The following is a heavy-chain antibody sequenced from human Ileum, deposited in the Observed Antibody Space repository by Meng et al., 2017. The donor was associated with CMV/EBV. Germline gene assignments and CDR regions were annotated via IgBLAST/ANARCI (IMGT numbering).Heavy chain of an antibody. J-gene: IGHJ4*02. CDR1: GDTFTGNY. CDR2: IDPNTGGT. D-gene: IGHD6-6*01. Sequence: QVQLVQSGAEVKKTGTSVKVSCKASGDTFTGNYIYWVRQAPGQGLEWMGWIDPNTGGTKYIQKFQGRVTMTGDTSISTAYMELSGLRFDDTAVYYCARRERISSGLEYWGQGTLVTVSS. V-gene: IGHV1-2*02. CDR3: ARRERISSGLEY.